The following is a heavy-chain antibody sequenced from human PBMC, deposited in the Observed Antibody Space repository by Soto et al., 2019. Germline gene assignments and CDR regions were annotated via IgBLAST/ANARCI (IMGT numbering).Heavy chain of an antibody. D-gene: IGHD6-6*01. V-gene: IGHV1-69*01. CDR1: GGTFTSYA. CDR3: AREYISSSQYLYFDV. J-gene: IGHJ2*01. Sequence: QVQLVPSGAEVHKPGSSVKVSCKVSGGTFTSYAIGWVLQSPVQGLECMGGIIPITGTVNYAQKFQGRVTITADESTTTVYMELGSLRSEDTALYYCAREYISSSQYLYFDVWGRGTLVTVSS. CDR2: IIPITGTV.